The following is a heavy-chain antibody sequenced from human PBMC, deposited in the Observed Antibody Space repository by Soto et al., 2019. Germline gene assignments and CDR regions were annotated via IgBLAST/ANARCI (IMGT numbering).Heavy chain of an antibody. CDR2: INPDGDVT. CDR3: ARGTPTNFDY. Sequence: ASVKVSCKASGHTFTGNYMHWVRQAPGQGLEWMGIINPDGDVTTYAHKFRGRVTLTREMSTSTSYMELRSLTSEDTAVYYCARGTPTNFDYWGQGTLVTVSS. V-gene: IGHV1-46*01. J-gene: IGHJ4*02. D-gene: IGHD1-1*01. CDR1: GHTFTGNY.